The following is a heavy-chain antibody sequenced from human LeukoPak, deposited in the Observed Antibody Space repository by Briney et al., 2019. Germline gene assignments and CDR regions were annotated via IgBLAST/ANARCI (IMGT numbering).Heavy chain of an antibody. CDR2: IRYDGSNK. CDR3: AKVLGEYSIRSKPLDT. J-gene: IGHJ5*02. D-gene: IGHD6-13*01. V-gene: IGHV3-30*02. Sequence: GGSLRLSCAASGFTFSAYGMHWVRQAPVKGLEWVAFIRYDGSNKYYPDSVRGRFTVSRDNSKNTLYLQMNSLRPEVTAMYYCAKVLGEYSIRSKPLDTWGQGTLVTVSS. CDR1: GFTFSAYG.